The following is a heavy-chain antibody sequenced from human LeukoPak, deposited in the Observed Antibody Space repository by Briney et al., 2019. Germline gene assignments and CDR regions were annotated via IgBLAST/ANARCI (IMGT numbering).Heavy chain of an antibody. D-gene: IGHD6-19*01. CDR3: ARHQDSSGWYGDYYYYGMDV. V-gene: IGHV4-59*08. CDR2: IYYSGST. J-gene: IGHJ6*02. CDR1: GGSISSYY. Sequence: PSETLSITCTVSGGSISSYYWSWIRQPPGKGLEWIGYIYYSGSTNYNPSLKSRVTISVDPSKNQFSLKLSSVTAADTAVYYCARHQDSSGWYGDYYYYGMDVWGQGTTVTVSS.